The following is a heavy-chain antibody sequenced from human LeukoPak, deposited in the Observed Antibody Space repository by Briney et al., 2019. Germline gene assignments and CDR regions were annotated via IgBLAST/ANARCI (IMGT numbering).Heavy chain of an antibody. Sequence: PRGSLRLSCAPCGFTFCSYGMHTVRQAPGKGLEWVAVIWYDGSNKYYADSVKGRFTISRDNSKNTLYLQMNSLRAEDTAVYYCARAFRSWQQLVLGYWGQGTLVTVSS. CDR2: IWYDGSNK. V-gene: IGHV3-33*01. CDR3: ARAFRSWQQLVLGY. CDR1: GFTFCSYG. D-gene: IGHD6-13*01. J-gene: IGHJ4*02.